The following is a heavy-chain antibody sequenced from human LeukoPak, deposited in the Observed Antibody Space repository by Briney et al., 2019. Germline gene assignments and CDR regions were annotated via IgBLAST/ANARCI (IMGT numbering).Heavy chain of an antibody. CDR1: GFTVSSNY. V-gene: IGHV3-66*01. CDR3: AKVYVWNEYYFDY. D-gene: IGHD3-16*01. Sequence: GGSLRLSCAASGFTVSSNYMSWVRQAPGKGLEWVSVIYSGGSTYYADSVKGRFTISRDNSKNTLYLQMNSLRAEDTAVYYCAKVYVWNEYYFDYWGQGTLVTVSS. J-gene: IGHJ4*02. CDR2: IYSGGST.